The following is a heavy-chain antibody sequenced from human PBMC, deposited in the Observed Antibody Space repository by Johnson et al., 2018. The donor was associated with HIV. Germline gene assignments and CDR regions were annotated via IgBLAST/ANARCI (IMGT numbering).Heavy chain of an antibody. Sequence: EVQLVESGGGLVKPGGSLRLSCAASGFTFSSYWMSWVRQAPGKGLEWVANIKQDGSEKYYVDSVKGRFTISRDNAKNSRYLQMNSLRAEDTAVYYCARDGMHYDFWSGYAPDAFDIWGQGTMVTVSS. CDR1: GFTFSSYW. CDR2: IKQDGSEK. J-gene: IGHJ3*02. V-gene: IGHV3-7*05. D-gene: IGHD3-3*01. CDR3: ARDGMHYDFWSGYAPDAFDI.